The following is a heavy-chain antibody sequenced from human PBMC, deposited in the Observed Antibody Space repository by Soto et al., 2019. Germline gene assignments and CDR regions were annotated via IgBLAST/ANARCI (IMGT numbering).Heavy chain of an antibody. CDR2: IYYSGST. J-gene: IGHJ4*02. Sequence: SETLSLTCTVSGGSISSSSYYWGWIRQPPGKGLEWIGSIYYSGSTYYNPSLKIRVTISVDTSKNQFSLKLSSVTAADTAVYYCARLNAPRPPLPLYYFDYWGQGTLVTVSS. CDR1: GGSISSSSYY. V-gene: IGHV4-39*01. CDR3: ARLNAPRPPLPLYYFDY.